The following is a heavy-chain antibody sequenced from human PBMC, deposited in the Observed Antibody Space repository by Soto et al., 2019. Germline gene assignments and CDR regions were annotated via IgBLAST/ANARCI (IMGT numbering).Heavy chain of an antibody. Sequence: EVQLLESGGGLVQPGGSLRLSCAASGFTFSSYAMSWVRQAPGKGLEWVSAISGSGGSTYYADSVKGRFTISRDNSKNTRYLQMNSLRAEDTAVYYCAKDWWPGVHDYIWGSYPDYWGQGTLVTVSS. CDR2: ISGSGGST. CDR3: AKDWWPGVHDYIWGSYPDY. D-gene: IGHD3-16*01. CDR1: GFTFSSYA. V-gene: IGHV3-23*01. J-gene: IGHJ4*02.